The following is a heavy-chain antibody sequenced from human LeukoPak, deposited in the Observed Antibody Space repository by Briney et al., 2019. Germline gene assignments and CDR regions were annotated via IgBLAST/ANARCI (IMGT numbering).Heavy chain of an antibody. Sequence: KPSETLSLTCAVYGGSFSGYYWSWIRQPPGKGLEWIGEINHSGSTNYNPSLKSRVTISVDTSKNQFSLDLTSVTAADAAVYYCARDCSGGTCYLGVLDYWGQGIRVTVSS. CDR3: ARDCSGGTCYLGVLDY. CDR1: GGSFSGYY. V-gene: IGHV4-34*01. CDR2: INHSGST. J-gene: IGHJ4*02. D-gene: IGHD2-15*01.